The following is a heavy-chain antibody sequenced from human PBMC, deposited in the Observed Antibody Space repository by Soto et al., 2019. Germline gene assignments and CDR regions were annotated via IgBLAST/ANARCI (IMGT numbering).Heavy chain of an antibody. Sequence: ASVKVSCKASGYTFTSYYIHWVRQAPGLGLEWMGLINPSGGGASYPQNFQDRVIMTRDMSTSTVYMELSSLRSEDTAVYYCARAPNPIRCDYAIDYWGLETLVTLSS. CDR1: GYTFTSYY. V-gene: IGHV1-46*01. CDR2: INPSGGGA. J-gene: IGHJ4*01. CDR3: ARAPNPIRCDYAIDY. D-gene: IGHD4-17*01.